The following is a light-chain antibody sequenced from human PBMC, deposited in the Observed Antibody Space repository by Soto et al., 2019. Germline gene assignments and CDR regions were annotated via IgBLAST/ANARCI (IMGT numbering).Light chain of an antibody. Sequence: DIQMTQSPSTLSASVGDRVTITCRASQSISSWLAWYQQKPGKAPKLLIYAAPSLESGVPSRFSGSGSGTEFTLTISSLQPDDFASYYCQQYNSYWTFGQGTKVEIK. CDR1: QSISSW. J-gene: IGKJ1*01. CDR3: QQYNSYWT. CDR2: AAP. V-gene: IGKV1-5*01.